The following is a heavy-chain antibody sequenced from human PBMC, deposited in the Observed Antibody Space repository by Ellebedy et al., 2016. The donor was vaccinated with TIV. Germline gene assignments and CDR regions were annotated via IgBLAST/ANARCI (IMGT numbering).Heavy chain of an antibody. CDR1: GFTFSNYN. CDR2: ISSSSTTM. J-gene: IGHJ4*02. D-gene: IGHD7-27*01. CDR3: ASRPPPDWGPLDY. V-gene: IGHV3-48*02. Sequence: PGGSLRLSCAASGFTFSNYNMNWVRQAQGKGLEWISYISSSSTTMYYANSVKGRFTISRDNAENSLYLQMNSLRDEDTAVYYCASRPPPDWGPLDYWGQGTLVTVSS.